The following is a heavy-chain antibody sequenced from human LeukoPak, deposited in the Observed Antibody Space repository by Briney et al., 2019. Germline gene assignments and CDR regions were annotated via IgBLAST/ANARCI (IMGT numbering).Heavy chain of an antibody. CDR3: ARGRSGYDFWSGYYNWFDP. Sequence: SETLSLTCAVYGGSFSGYYWSWIRQPPGKGLEWIGEINHSGSTNYNPSLKSRVTISVGTSKNQFSLKLSSVTAADTAVYYCARGRSGYDFWSGYYNWFDPWGQGTLVTVSS. J-gene: IGHJ5*02. V-gene: IGHV4-34*01. CDR1: GGSFSGYY. CDR2: INHSGST. D-gene: IGHD3-3*01.